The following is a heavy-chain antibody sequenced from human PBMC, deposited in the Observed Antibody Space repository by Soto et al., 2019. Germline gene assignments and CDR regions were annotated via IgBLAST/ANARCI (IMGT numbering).Heavy chain of an antibody. CDR1: GYTFTSYD. CDR2: MNPNSGNT. D-gene: IGHD3-16*01. Sequence: QVQLVQSGAEVKQPGASVKVSCKASGYTFTSYDINWVRQATGQGLEWMGWMNPNSGNTGYAQKFQGRVTMTRNTSKSTAYMELSSLRSEDTAVYYCARGYSRGSWYYYYYGMDVWGQGTTVTVSS. V-gene: IGHV1-8*01. J-gene: IGHJ6*02. CDR3: ARGYSRGSWYYYYYGMDV.